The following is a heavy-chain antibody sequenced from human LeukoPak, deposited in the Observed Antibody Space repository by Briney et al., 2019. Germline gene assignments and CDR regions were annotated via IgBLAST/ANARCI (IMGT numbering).Heavy chain of an antibody. CDR1: GGSISNYY. D-gene: IGHD2-21*02. J-gene: IGHJ4*02. Sequence: SETLSLTCIVSGGSISNYYWSWIRQPAGKGLEWIGRIFAGRNTDHNPSLKSRVTMSLDSSKNQFSLRLTSVTAADTAVYYCAREHKDYDGDGYYYGYWGQGTLVTVSS. CDR2: IFAGRNT. CDR3: AREHKDYDGDGYYYGY. V-gene: IGHV4-4*07.